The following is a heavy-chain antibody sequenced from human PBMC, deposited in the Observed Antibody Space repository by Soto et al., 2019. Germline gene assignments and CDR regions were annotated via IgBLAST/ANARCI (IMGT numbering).Heavy chain of an antibody. J-gene: IGHJ5*01. CDR1: GFSLTNTGVT. D-gene: IGHD3-3*01. CDR3: AHSHFEILPGPFDS. V-gene: IGHV2-5*01. Sequence: QITLKESGPSLVKPTQTLTLTCTFSGFSLTNTGVTVGWIRQPPGKALEWLALVYWHDDKRYNPSLRNRLTIAKDTSKNRVVLTLANVGPVDTATYYCAHSHFEILPGPFDSWGRGTLVPVSS. CDR2: VYWHDDK.